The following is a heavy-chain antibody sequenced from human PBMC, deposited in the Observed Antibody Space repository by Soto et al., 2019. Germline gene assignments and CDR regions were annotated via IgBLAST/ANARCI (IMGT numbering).Heavy chain of an antibody. CDR1: EFTFTSST. V-gene: IGHV1-58*01. CDR2: IEVGSGNT. J-gene: IGHJ6*02. D-gene: IGHD1-7*01. CDR3: AAADEGWNLALDV. Sequence: GASVKVSCKASEFTFTSSTVQWVRQARGQRLEWIGWIEVGSGNTNYAQKFQERVTITRDMSTSTAYMELSSLRSEDTAVYYCAAADEGWNLALDVWDQGTTVTVSS.